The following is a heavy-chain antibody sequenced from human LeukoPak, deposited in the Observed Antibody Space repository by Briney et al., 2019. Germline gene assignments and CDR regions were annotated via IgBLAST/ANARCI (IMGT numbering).Heavy chain of an antibody. CDR1: GFTFSSYS. V-gene: IGHV3-21*01. CDR3: ARMGGGSWNDPFDY. J-gene: IGHJ4*02. Sequence: GGSLRLSCAASGFTFSSYSMNWVRQAPGKGLEWVSSISSSSSYIYYADSVKGRFTISRDNAKNSLYLQMNSLRAEDTAVYYCARMGGGSWNDPFDYWGQGTLVTVSS. D-gene: IGHD1-1*01. CDR2: ISSSSSYI.